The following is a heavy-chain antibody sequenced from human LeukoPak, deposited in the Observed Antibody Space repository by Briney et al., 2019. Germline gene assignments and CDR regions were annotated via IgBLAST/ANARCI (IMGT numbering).Heavy chain of an antibody. V-gene: IGHV1-46*01. CDR3: ARANGYSSGWYNFDY. CDR1: GYTFTSYY. J-gene: IGHJ4*02. Sequence: ASVKVSCKTSGYTFTSYYMHWVRQAPGQGLEWMGLINPSGGSTSYAQKFQGRVTMTRDTSTSTVYMELSSLRSEDTAVYYCARANGYSSGWYNFDYWGQGTLVTVSS. D-gene: IGHD6-19*01. CDR2: INPSGGST.